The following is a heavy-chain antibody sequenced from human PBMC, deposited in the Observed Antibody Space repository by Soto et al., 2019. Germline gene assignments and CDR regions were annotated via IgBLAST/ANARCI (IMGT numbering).Heavy chain of an antibody. V-gene: IGHV3-74*01. CDR3: ARSPAGYYID. J-gene: IGHJ3*01. D-gene: IGHD3-9*01. Sequence: EVQLVESGGTLVQPGGSLRLSCADSRFSFSSYWMHWVRQGPGKGLVWVARINTDGSSTNYADSVKGRFTISRDNAKNTLYLQMNSLRAEDTAVYYCARSPAGYYIDWGQGTMVTVSS. CDR1: RFSFSSYW. CDR2: INTDGSST.